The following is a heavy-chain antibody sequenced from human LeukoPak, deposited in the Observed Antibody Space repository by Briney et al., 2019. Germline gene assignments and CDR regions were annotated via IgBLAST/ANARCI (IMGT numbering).Heavy chain of an antibody. CDR3: VNDYARQRGY. V-gene: IGHV3-7*01. CDR2: INKDESEK. CDR1: GLILSNYG. J-gene: IGHJ4*02. Sequence: PGGSLRLSCAVSGLILSNYGMSWVRQAPGKGLEWVANINKDESEKYYVDSVTGRFTISRDNAKNSLSLQMNSLRAEDTAVYYCVNDYARQRGYWGPRTLVTASS. D-gene: IGHD4-17*01.